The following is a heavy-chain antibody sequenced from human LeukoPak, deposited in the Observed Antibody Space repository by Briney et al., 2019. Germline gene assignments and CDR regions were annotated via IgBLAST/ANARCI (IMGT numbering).Heavy chain of an antibody. D-gene: IGHD3-3*01. V-gene: IGHV4-39*02. CDR3: ARELRFLDLYFDY. J-gene: IGHJ4*02. CDR1: GGSISSSSYY. CDR2: IYYSGST. Sequence: SETLSLTCTVSGGSISSSSYYWGWIRQPPGKGLEWIGSIYYSGSTYYNPSLKSRVTISVDTSKNQFSLKLSSMTAADTAVYYCARELRFLDLYFDYWGPGTLVTVSS.